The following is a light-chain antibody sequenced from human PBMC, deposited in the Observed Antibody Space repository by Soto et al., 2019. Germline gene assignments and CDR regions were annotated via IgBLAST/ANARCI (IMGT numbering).Light chain of an antibody. CDR2: DVS. J-gene: IGLJ1*01. CDR3: SSNTSSSTLV. Sequence: QSVLTQPASVSGSPGQSITISCTGTSSDVGSYNYVSWYQQHPGKAPKLMIYDVSNRPSGVSNRFSGSKSGNTASLTISGLQSEDEADYYCSSNTSSSTLVFGTG. CDR1: SSDVGSYNY. V-gene: IGLV2-14*01.